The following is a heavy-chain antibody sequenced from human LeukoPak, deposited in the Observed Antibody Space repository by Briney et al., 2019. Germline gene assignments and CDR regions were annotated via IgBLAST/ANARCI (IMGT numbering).Heavy chain of an antibody. CDR1: GFTFSSYS. V-gene: IGHV3-21*01. CDR2: ISSSSSYI. D-gene: IGHD3-3*01. Sequence: GGSLRLSCAASGFTFSSYSMNWVRQAPGKGLEWVSSISSSSSYIYYADSVKGRFTISRDNAKNSLYLQMNSLRAEDTAVFYCARVRVVTTDYWGQGTLVTVSS. J-gene: IGHJ4*02. CDR3: ARVRVVTTDY.